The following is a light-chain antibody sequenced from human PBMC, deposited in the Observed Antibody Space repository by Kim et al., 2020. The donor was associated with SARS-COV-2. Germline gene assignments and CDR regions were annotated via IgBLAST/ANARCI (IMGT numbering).Light chain of an antibody. CDR2: DVS. J-gene: IGLJ1*01. V-gene: IGLV2-11*01. CDR1: SSDVGGYNY. CDR3: CSYAGSYTYV. Sequence: GQSVTISRTGTSSDVGGYNYVSWYQQHPGKAPKFMIYDVSKRPSGVPDRFSGSKSGNTASLTISGLQAEDEADYYCCSYAGSYTYVFGTGTKVTVL.